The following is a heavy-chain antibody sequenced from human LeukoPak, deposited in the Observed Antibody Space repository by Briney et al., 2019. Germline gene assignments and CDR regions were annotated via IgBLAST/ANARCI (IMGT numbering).Heavy chain of an antibody. V-gene: IGHV1-18*01. CDR3: ARVGGGYSYGYYYYYMDV. D-gene: IGHD5-18*01. CDR1: GYTFTSYG. J-gene: IGHJ6*03. Sequence: ASVKVSCKASGYTFTSYGISWVRQAPGQGLEWMGWISAYNGNTNYAQKLQGRVTMTTDTSTSTAYMELRSLRSDDTAVYYCARVGGGYSYGYYYYYMDVWGKGTTVTVSS. CDR2: ISAYNGNT.